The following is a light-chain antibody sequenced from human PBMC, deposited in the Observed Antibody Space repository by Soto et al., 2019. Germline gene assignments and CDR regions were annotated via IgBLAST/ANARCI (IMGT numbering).Light chain of an antibody. J-gene: IGKJ1*01. CDR1: QSVSSS. Sequence: FVLTHSPATRSLWPWQRATLSGRASQSVSSSFAWYQPKPGQAPRLLIYDASNRATGIPARFSGSGSGTDFTLTIRSLEPEDSAVYSCEQRSNSPKTFGQGTKVDIK. CDR2: DAS. CDR3: EQRSNSPKT. V-gene: IGKV3-11*01.